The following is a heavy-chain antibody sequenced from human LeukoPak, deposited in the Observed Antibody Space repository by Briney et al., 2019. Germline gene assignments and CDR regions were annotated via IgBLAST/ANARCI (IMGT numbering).Heavy chain of an antibody. J-gene: IGHJ4*02. CDR2: MNPNSGNT. D-gene: IGHD3-16*02. CDR1: GYTFTSYD. Sequence: GASVKVPCKASGYTFTSYDINWVRQATGQGLEWMGWMNPNSGNTGYAQKFQGRVTMTRNTSISTAYMELSSLRSEDTAVYYCARGRWYYDYVWGSYRYYYFDYWGQGTLVTVSS. V-gene: IGHV1-8*01. CDR3: ARGRWYYDYVWGSYRYYYFDY.